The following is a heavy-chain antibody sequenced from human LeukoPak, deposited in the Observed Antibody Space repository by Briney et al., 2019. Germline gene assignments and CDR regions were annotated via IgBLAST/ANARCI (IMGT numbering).Heavy chain of an antibody. Sequence: GGSLRLSCAASGFTFSSYAMSWVRQAPGKGLEWVSIIYSGGSTFYADSVKGRFTISRDNAKNSLYLQMNSLRAEDTAVYYCARVSGSSSSSFYYYYMDVWGKGTTVTVSS. CDR1: GFTFSSYA. V-gene: IGHV3-66*01. CDR3: ARVSGSSSSSFYYYYMDV. J-gene: IGHJ6*03. D-gene: IGHD6-6*01. CDR2: IYSGGST.